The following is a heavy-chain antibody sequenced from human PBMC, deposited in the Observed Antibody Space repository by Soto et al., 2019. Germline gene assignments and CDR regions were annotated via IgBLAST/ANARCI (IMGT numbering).Heavy chain of an antibody. CDR3: AREATNGYYGMDV. CDR2: INPRGGTT. V-gene: IGHV1-46*01. D-gene: IGHD3-22*01. J-gene: IGHJ6*02. CDR1: GYSFTTHY. Sequence: QVQLVQSGAEVKKPGASVKVSCKASGYSFTTHYTHWLRQAPGQGLEWMGVINPRGGTTTYAQKFQGRVTMTRATSTSTVYMELSSLRSEDTAVYYCAREATNGYYGMDVWGQGTTVAVSS.